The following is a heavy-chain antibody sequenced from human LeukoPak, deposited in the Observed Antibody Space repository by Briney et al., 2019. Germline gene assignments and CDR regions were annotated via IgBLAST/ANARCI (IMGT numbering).Heavy chain of an antibody. V-gene: IGHV3-21*01. D-gene: IGHD4-23*01. CDR1: GFTFSSYS. J-gene: IGHJ4*02. Sequence: GGSLRLFCAASGFTFSSYSMNWVRQAPGKGLEWVSSISSSSSYIYYADSVKGRFTISRDNAKNSLYLQMSSLRAEDTAVYYCARDEVGTGYFDYWGQGTLVTVSS. CDR2: ISSSSSYI. CDR3: ARDEVGTGYFDY.